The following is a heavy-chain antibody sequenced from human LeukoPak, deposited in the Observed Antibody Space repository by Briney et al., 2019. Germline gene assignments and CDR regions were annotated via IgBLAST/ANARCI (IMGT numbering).Heavy chain of an antibody. CDR1: DVSIFRSNW. CDR3: ARQSYYGSGRGVDY. V-gene: IGHV4-4*02. D-gene: IGHD3-10*01. CDR2: ISPSGST. Sequence: SETLSLTCAVSDVSIFRSNWWSWVRQPPGKGLEWIGQISPSGSTNYSPSLKSRVTISVDTSKNQFSLKLSSVTAADTAVYYCARQSYYGSGRGVDYWGQGTLVTVSS. J-gene: IGHJ4*02.